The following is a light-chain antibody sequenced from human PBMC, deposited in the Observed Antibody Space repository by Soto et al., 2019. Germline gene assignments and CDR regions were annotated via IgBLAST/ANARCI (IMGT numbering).Light chain of an antibody. V-gene: IGKV3-20*01. CDR2: GAS. Sequence: EIVLTQSPGTLSLSPGERATLSCRASQSVSSSYLAWYQQKPGQAPRLLIYGASSRATGIPDRFSGSGSGTDFTLTISRLGPEDFAVYYCQQYGNSPFTFGPGTKVDIK. CDR1: QSVSSSY. J-gene: IGKJ3*01. CDR3: QQYGNSPFT.